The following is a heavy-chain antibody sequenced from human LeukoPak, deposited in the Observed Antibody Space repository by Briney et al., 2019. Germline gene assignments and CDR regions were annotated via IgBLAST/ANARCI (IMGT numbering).Heavy chain of an antibody. CDR2: IYYSGST. J-gene: IGHJ6*02. V-gene: IGHV4-59*12. CDR3: ARVDRVATIQSPSYGMDV. Sequence: KSSETLSLTCTVSGGSISSYYWSWIRQPPGKGLEWIGYIYYSGSTNYNPSLKSRVTISVDTSKNQFSLKLSSVTAADTAVYYCARVDRVATIQSPSYGMDVWGQGTTVTVSS. D-gene: IGHD5-12*01. CDR1: GGSISSYY.